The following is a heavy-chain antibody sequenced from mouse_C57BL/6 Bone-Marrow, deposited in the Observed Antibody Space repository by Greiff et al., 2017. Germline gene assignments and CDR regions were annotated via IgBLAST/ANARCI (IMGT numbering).Heavy chain of an antibody. J-gene: IGHJ1*03. V-gene: IGHV14-3*01. CDR2: IDPANGNT. Sequence: VQLKQSVAELVRPGASVKLSCTASGFNIKNTYMHWVKQRPEQGLEWIGRIDPANGNTKYAPKFQGKATITADTSSNTAYLQLSSLTSEDTAIYYCARPIYYYGSSGYFDVWGTGTTVTVSS. CDR1: GFNIKNTY. CDR3: ARPIYYYGSSGYFDV. D-gene: IGHD1-1*01.